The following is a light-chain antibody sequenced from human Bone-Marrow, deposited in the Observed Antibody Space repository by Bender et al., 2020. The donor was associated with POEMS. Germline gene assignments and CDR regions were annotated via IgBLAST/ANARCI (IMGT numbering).Light chain of an antibody. CDR2: KTF. V-gene: IGLV1-47*01. CDR1: SSNIGNNS. Sequence: QSVLTQPPSVSGTPGQRVIISCSGSSSNIGNNSVCWYQQLPGTAPKLLMYKTFDRPSGIPERFSASKSGTSASLAMGGFRSDDEADYHCATWDESLRGPVFGGGTKLTVL. J-gene: IGLJ3*02. CDR3: ATWDESLRGPV.